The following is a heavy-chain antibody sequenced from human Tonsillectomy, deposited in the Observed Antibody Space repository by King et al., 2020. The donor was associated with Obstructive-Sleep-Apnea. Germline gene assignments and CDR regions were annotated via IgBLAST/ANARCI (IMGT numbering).Heavy chain of an antibody. V-gene: IGHV4-39*01. J-gene: IGHJ4*02. CDR3: ARRGRGQQLPRGGEFDY. D-gene: IGHD6-13*01. CDR2: IYYSGST. Sequence: QLQESGPGLVKPSETLSLTCTVSGGSISSSSYYWGWIRQPPGKGLEWIGSIYYSGSTYYNPSLKSRVTISVDTSKNQFSLKLSSVTAADTAVYYCARRGRGQQLPRGGEFDYWGQGTLVTVSS. CDR1: GGSISSSSYY.